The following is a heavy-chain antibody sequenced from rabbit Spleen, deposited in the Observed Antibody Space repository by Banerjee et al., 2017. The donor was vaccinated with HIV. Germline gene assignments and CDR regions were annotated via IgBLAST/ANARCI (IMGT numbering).Heavy chain of an antibody. J-gene: IGHJ6*01. CDR1: GFSFSSGYD. CDR2: INTATVKA. V-gene: IGHV1S45*01. Sequence: QEQLEESGGDLVKPGAFLTLTCTASGFSFSSGYDMCWVRQAPGKGLEWIACINTATVKAVYATWAKGRFTISRTSSTTVTLQMTSLTAADTATYFCARDTGSSFSSYGMDLWGQGTLVTVS. D-gene: IGHD8-1*01. CDR3: ARDTGSSFSSYGMDL.